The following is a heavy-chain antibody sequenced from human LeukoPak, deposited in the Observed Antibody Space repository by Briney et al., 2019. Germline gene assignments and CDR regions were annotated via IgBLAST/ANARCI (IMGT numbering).Heavy chain of an antibody. J-gene: IGHJ4*02. V-gene: IGHV4-30-2*01. Sequence: SQTLSLTCAVSGGSISSGGYSWSWIRQPPGKGLEWIGYIYHSGSTYHNPSLKSRVTISVDRSKNQFSLKLSSVTAADTAVYYWARGRDRGMKDYYFDYWGQGTLVTVSS. CDR2: IYHSGST. CDR3: ARGRDRGMKDYYFDY. CDR1: GGSISSGGYS. D-gene: IGHD3-16*01.